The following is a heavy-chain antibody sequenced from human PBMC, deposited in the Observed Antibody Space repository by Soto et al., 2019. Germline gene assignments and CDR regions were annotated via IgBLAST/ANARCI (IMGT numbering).Heavy chain of an antibody. J-gene: IGHJ4*02. CDR1: GYTFTNYG. CDR2: ISAHNGNT. V-gene: IGHV1-18*01. Sequence: QVHLVQSGAEVKKPGASVMVSCKASGYTFTNYGITWVRQAPGQGLEWMGWISAHNGNTEYAQKLQGRVIVTRDTSTSTAYMELRSLISDDTAVYYCARGRYGDYWGQGALVTVSS. D-gene: IGHD1-1*01. CDR3: ARGRYGDY.